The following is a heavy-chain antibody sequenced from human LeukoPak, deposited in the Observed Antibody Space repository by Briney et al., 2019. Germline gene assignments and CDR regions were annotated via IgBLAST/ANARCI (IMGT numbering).Heavy chain of an antibody. CDR1: GGSISSGGYY. J-gene: IGHJ4*02. V-gene: IGHV4-31*03. CDR3: AREVDTAMAPIDY. CDR2: IYYSGST. Sequence: SETLSLTCTVSGGSISSGGYYWSWIRQHPGKGLEWIGYIYYSGSTYYNPSLKSRVTISVDTSKNQFSLKLSSVTAADTAVYYCAREVDTAMAPIDYWGQGTLVTVSS. D-gene: IGHD5-18*01.